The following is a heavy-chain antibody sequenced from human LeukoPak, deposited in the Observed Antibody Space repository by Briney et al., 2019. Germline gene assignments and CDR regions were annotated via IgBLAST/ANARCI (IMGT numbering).Heavy chain of an antibody. J-gene: IGHJ4*02. CDR1: GYTFTGYY. CDR2: INPNSGGT. V-gene: IGHV1-2*06. CDR3: ARVRYGSGSYYFDY. Sequence: ASVKVSCKASGYTFTGYYMHWVRQAPGQGLEWMGRINPNSGGTNYAQKFQGRVTMTRDTSISTAYMELSRPRSDDTAVYYCARVRYGSGSYYFDYWGQGTLVTVSS. D-gene: IGHD3-10*01.